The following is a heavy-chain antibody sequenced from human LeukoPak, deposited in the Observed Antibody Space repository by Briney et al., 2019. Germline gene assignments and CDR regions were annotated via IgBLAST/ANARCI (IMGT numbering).Heavy chain of an antibody. CDR1: GFTFSSYW. Sequence: PGGPLRLSCAASGFTFSSYWMSWVRQAPGKGLEWVDNIKQDGREKYYVHSVKGRFTISRDNAKNSLYLQMNRLRAEDTAVYYCARDPDDHDYWGQGTLVTVS. J-gene: IGHJ4*02. V-gene: IGHV3-7*01. CDR2: IKQDGREK. CDR3: ARDPDDHDY.